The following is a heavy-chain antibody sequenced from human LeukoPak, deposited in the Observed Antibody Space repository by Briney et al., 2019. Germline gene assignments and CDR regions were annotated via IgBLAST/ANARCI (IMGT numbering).Heavy chain of an antibody. D-gene: IGHD2-2*02. V-gene: IGHV3-11*04. CDR2: ISSSGSTI. CDR1: GFTFSDYY. J-gene: IGHJ5*02. CDR3: ARGQRRVVPAAIKFSWFDP. Sequence: PGGSLRLSCAASGFTFSDYYMSWIRRAPGKGLEWVSYISSSGSTIYYADSVKGRFTISRDNAKNSLYLQMNSLRAEDTAVYYCARGQRRVVPAAIKFSWFDPWGQGTLVTVSS.